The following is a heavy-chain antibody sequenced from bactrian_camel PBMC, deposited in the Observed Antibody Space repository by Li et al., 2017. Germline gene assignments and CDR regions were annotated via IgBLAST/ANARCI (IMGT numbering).Heavy chain of an antibody. D-gene: IGHD6*01. J-gene: IGHJ6*01. CDR3: AAEDPLLGLVGSCYLLSPDDFAY. CDR2: IGSDGAT. Sequence: HVQLVESGGGSVQAGGSLSLSCAASGFTASSYCMGWFRQSPGKEREGVAVIGSDGATRYADSVKGRFTVSKDTAKNTVSLQLNSLKPEDTAMYYCAAEDPLLGLVGSCYLLSPDDFAYWGQGTQVTVS. V-gene: IGHV3S26*01. CDR1: GFTASSYC.